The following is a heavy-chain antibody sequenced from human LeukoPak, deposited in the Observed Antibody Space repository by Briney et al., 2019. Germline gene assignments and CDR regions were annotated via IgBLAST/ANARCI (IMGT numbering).Heavy chain of an antibody. J-gene: IGHJ5*02. CDR3: ARELWFVNAPGSWFDP. CDR2: IFHSGSS. D-gene: IGHD3-10*01. V-gene: IGHV4-30-2*01. Sequence: PSQTLSLTSAVSGDSISGGDYSWRWIRQPSGKGLEWIGYIFHSGSSYYNPSLKSRVTISVDKSKNQFSLRLTSVTAADTAVYYCARELWFVNAPGSWFDPWGQGTLVTVSS. CDR1: GDSISGGDYS.